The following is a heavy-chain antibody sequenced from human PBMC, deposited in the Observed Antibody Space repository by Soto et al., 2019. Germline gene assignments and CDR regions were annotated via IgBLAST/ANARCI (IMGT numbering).Heavy chain of an antibody. CDR2: ISYDGSNK. V-gene: IGHV3-30*18. CDR1: GFTFSSYG. J-gene: IGHJ4*02. D-gene: IGHD6-13*01. Sequence: QVQLVESGGGVVQPGRSLRLSCAASGFTFSSYGMHWVRQAPGKGLEWVAVISYDGSNKYYADSVKGRFTISRDNSKNTLYLQMNSLRAEDTAVYYCAKVGTSGIAAAGAIDYWGQGTLVTVSS. CDR3: AKVGTSGIAAAGAIDY.